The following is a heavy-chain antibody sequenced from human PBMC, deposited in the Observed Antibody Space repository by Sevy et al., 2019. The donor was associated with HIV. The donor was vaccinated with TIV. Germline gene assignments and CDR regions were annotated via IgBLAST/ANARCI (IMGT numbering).Heavy chain of an antibody. D-gene: IGHD5-12*01. J-gene: IGHJ6*02. V-gene: IGHV3-15*01. CDR3: ITDPGYRGYDEEVINCYYYGMDV. CDR1: GFTFSSAW. CDR2: IKSKTDGGTI. Sequence: GGSLRLSCAASGFTFSSAWMSWVRLAPGKGLEWVGRIKSKTDGGTIDYAAPVKGRFTISREDSNNTLYLQMNSPKTEDTAVYYCITDPGYRGYDEEVINCYYYGMDVWGQGTTVTVSS.